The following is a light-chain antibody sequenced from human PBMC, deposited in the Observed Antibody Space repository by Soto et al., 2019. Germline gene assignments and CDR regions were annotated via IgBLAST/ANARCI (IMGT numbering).Light chain of an antibody. J-gene: IGLJ2*01. CDR2: EVG. V-gene: IGLV2-14*03. CDR3: GSYASATLI. Sequence: QSALTQPASVSGSPGQSITISCTGTSSDIGAYDYVSWFQQYSGKAPTLIIYEVGFRPSGVSSRFSGSKSGNTASLTISGLQTEDEADYYCGSYASATLIFGGGTKLTVL. CDR1: SSDIGAYDY.